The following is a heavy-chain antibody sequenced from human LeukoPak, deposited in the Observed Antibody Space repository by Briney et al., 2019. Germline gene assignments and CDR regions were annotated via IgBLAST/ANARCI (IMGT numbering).Heavy chain of an antibody. Sequence: QAGGSLRLSCAASGFTFSSYWMSWVRQAPGKGLEWVANIKQDGSEKYYVDSVKGRFTISRDNAKNSLYPQMNSLRAEDTAVYYCARDYDILTGYYPGYYYYYGMDVWGQGTTVTVSS. CDR2: IKQDGSEK. J-gene: IGHJ6*02. CDR1: GFTFSSYW. D-gene: IGHD3-9*01. V-gene: IGHV3-7*01. CDR3: ARDYDILTGYYPGYYYYYGMDV.